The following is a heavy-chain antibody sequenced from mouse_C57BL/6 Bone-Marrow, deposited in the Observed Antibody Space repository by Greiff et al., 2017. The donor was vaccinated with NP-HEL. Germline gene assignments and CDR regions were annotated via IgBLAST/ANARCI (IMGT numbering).Heavy chain of an antibody. CDR1: GFTFSDFY. D-gene: IGHD1-1*01. CDR3: ARELLRRGYFDV. Sequence: EVKLVESGGGLVQSGRSLRLSCATSGFTFSDFYMEWVRQAPGKGLEWIAASRNKANDYTTEYSASVKGRFIVSRDTSQSILYLQMNALRAEDTAIYYCARELLRRGYFDVWGTGTTVTVSS. V-gene: IGHV7-1*01. CDR2: SRNKANDYTT. J-gene: IGHJ1*03.